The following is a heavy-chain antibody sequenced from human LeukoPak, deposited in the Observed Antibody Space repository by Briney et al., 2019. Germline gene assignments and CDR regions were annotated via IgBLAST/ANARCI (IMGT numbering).Heavy chain of an antibody. V-gene: IGHV3-74*01. CDR1: GFTFSSYS. Sequence: GGSLRLSCAASGFTFSSYSMNWVRQAPGKGLEWVSRINGDESHTSYADYVEGRFTISRDNAKNTLFLEMNSLRAEDTAVYYCARDGRGVHAFDIWGQGTVVTVSS. J-gene: IGHJ3*02. CDR3: ARDGRGVHAFDI. CDR2: INGDESHT. D-gene: IGHD1-1*01.